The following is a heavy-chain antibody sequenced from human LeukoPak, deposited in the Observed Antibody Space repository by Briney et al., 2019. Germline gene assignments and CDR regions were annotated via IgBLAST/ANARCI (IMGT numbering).Heavy chain of an antibody. CDR2: ISSSSSYI. CDR3: ARDVRDIVVVVASPDDYYYGMDV. Sequence: GSLRLSCAASGFTFSSYSMNWVRQAPGKGLEWVSSISSSSSYIYYADSVKGRFTISRDNAKNSLYLQMNSLRAEDTAVYYCARDVRDIVVVVASPDDYYYGMDVWGKGTTVTVSS. D-gene: IGHD2-15*01. CDR1: GFTFSSYS. V-gene: IGHV3-21*01. J-gene: IGHJ6*04.